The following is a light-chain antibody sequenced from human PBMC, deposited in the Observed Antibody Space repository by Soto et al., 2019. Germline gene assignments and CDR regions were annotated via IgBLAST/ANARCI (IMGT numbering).Light chain of an antibody. CDR1: QSVGSS. CDR3: QQRNNWPRT. CDR2: DAS. J-gene: IGKJ2*01. V-gene: IGKV3-11*01. Sequence: EIVLTQSPATLSLSPGERATLSCRASQSVGSSLAWFQHKPGQAPRLLIYDASNRATGIPARFSGSGSGTDFALPIIILEHEEFAVYYCQQRNNWPRTFGQGTVLEIK.